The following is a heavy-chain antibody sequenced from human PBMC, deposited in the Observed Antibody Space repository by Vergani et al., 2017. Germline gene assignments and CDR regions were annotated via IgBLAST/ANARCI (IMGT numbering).Heavy chain of an antibody. D-gene: IGHD3-10*01. CDR3: ARDYLDFSGSGSPYYFDH. CDR1: GFTFSSYA. V-gene: IGHV3-30-3*01. CDR2: ISYDGSNK. J-gene: IGHJ4*02. Sequence: QVQLVESGGGVVQPGRSLRLSCAASGFTFSSYAMHWVRQAPGKGLEWVAVISYDGSNKYYADSVKGRFTISRDNAKNSLYLEMNSLRAEDTAVYYCARDYLDFSGSGSPYYFDHWGQGTQGTVSS.